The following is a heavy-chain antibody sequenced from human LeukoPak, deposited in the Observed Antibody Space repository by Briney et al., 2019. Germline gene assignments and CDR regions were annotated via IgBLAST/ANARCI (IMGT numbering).Heavy chain of an antibody. CDR3: ARGATVHIFDY. Sequence: PSETLSLTCAVYGGSFSGYYWSWIRQPPGKGPEWIGEINHSGSTNYNPSLKSRVTISVDTSKNQFSLKLSSVTAADTAVYYCARGATVHIFDYWGQGTMVTVSS. CDR1: GGSFSGYY. J-gene: IGHJ3*01. CDR2: INHSGST. V-gene: IGHV4-34*01. D-gene: IGHD3-9*01.